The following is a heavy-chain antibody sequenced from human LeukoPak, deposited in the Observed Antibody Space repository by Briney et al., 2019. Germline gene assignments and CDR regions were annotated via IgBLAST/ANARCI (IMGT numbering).Heavy chain of an antibody. CDR2: INPNSGGT. D-gene: IGHD3-3*01. J-gene: IGHJ4*02. V-gene: IGHV1-2*02. CDR3: ARERFLEWFNDY. CDR1: GYTFTGYY. Sequence: ASVKVSCKASGYTFTGYYMHWVRQAPGQGLEWMGWINPNSGGTNYAQKFQGRVTMTRDTSISTAYMEPSRLRSDDTAVYYCARERFLEWFNDYWGQGTLVTVSS.